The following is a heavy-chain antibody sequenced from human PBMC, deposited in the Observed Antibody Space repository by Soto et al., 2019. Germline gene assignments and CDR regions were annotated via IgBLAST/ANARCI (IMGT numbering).Heavy chain of an antibody. Sequence: QLQLQESGPGLVKPSETLPLTCTVSGDSISSTTYYWGWIRQPPGKGLEWIGSVSYTGSTYYNPSLKSRVTRSVDTSKDQFSLKLTSVTAADTAVYYCARGAYCLSTSCYLRSWFDPWGQGTLVTVSS. D-gene: IGHD2-2*01. CDR1: GDSISSTTYY. CDR3: ARGAYCLSTSCYLRSWFDP. V-gene: IGHV4-39*01. CDR2: VSYTGST. J-gene: IGHJ5*02.